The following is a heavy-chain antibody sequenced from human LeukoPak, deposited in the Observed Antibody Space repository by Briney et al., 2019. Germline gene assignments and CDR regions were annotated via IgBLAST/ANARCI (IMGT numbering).Heavy chain of an antibody. CDR3: ARGVETSDAFDI. J-gene: IGHJ3*02. CDR2: IGTAGDT. D-gene: IGHD5-24*01. CDR1: GFTFSSYD. Sequence: GGSLRLSCAASGFTFSSYDMHWVRQATGKGLEWVSAIGTAGDTYYPGSVKGRFTISRENAKNSLYLQMNSLRAGDTAVYYCARGVETSDAFDIWGQGTMVTVSS. V-gene: IGHV3-13*01.